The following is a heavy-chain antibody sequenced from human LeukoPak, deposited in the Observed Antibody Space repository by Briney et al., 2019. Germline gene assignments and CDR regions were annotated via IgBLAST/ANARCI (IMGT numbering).Heavy chain of an antibody. D-gene: IGHD5-18*01. CDR2: ISGGYTTT. Sequence: GALRLSCAASGFTFTSYSMTWVRQAPGKGLEWASAISGGYTTTYYADSVKGRFTLSRDDSKNTLYLQMNSLRVNDTAVYYCARRRYTYGGEFDYWGQGTLVTVSS. CDR3: ARRRYTYGGEFDY. V-gene: IGHV3-23*01. J-gene: IGHJ4*02. CDR1: GFTFTSYS.